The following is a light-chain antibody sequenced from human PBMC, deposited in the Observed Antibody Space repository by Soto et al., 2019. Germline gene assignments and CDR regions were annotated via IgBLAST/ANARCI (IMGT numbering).Light chain of an antibody. J-gene: IGLJ6*01. Sequence: QSALTQPRSVSGSPGQSVAISCTGTSGDVGGYNYVSWYQQHPGKAPKLLIYDVNKRPSGVPDRFSGSKSGNTASLTISGLQAEDEADYYYCSRTGSYSYVFGSGTKLTVL. CDR1: SGDVGGYNY. CDR3: CSRTGSYSYV. CDR2: DVN. V-gene: IGLV2-11*01.